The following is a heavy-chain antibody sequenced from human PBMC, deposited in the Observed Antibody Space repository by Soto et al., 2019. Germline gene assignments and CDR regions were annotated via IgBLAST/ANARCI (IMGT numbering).Heavy chain of an antibody. J-gene: IGHJ3*02. CDR1: GGSISSSSYY. D-gene: IGHD3-3*01. V-gene: IGHV4-39*01. CDR3: ASVGRYYYDFWSGYSNDAFDI. Sequence: SETLSLTCTVSGGSISSSSYYWGWIRQPPGKGLEWIGSIYYSGSTYYNPSLKSRVTISVDTSKNQFSLKLSSVTAADTAVYYCASVGRYYYDFWSGYSNDAFDIWGQGTMVT. CDR2: IYYSGST.